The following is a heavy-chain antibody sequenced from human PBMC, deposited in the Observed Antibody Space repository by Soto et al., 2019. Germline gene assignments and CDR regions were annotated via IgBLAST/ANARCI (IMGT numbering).Heavy chain of an antibody. CDR3: ARDRFGSGRHYYYYYGMDV. CDR2: INHSGST. J-gene: IGHJ6*02. CDR1: GGSFSGYY. D-gene: IGHD3-10*01. V-gene: IGHV4-34*01. Sequence: PSETLSLTCAVYGGSFSGYYWSWIRQPPGKGLEWIGEINHSGSTNYNPSLKSRVTISVDTSKNQFSLKLSSVTAADTAVYYCARDRFGSGRHYYYYYGMDVWGQGTTVTVSS.